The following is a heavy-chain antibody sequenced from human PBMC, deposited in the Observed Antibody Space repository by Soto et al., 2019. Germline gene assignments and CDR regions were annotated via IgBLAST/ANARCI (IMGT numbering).Heavy chain of an antibody. CDR2: FSLSGTT. CDR1: GASITGSFF. J-gene: IGHJ4*02. V-gene: IGHV4-61*02. Sequence: LSLTCTVSGASITGSFFWSWIRQPAGKGLEWIGRFSLSGTTNYNPSLKSRVTMSVDTSKNQFSLKLNSVTAADTAVYYCARESYSGYHSYDYWGQGILVTVSS. D-gene: IGHD5-12*01. CDR3: ARESYSGYHSYDY.